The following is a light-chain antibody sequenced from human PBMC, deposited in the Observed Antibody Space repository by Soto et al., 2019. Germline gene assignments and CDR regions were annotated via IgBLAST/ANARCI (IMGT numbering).Light chain of an antibody. CDR2: GAS. V-gene: IGKV3-15*01. CDR3: QQHYKRPPWT. Sequence: IVMTQSPATLSVSPGERATLSCRASQSVDTNVAWYQQKPGRAPRLLIYGASTRAAGIPVRFSGSGSGTEFTLTISSLQSEDFAVYYCQQHYKRPPWTFGQGTKVEVK. CDR1: QSVDTN. J-gene: IGKJ1*01.